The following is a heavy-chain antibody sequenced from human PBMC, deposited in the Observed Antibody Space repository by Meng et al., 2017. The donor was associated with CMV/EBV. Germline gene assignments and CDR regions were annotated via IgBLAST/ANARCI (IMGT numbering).Heavy chain of an antibody. CDR3: ARDKGTGFDY. CDR2: ISSSSSNI. J-gene: IGHJ4*02. V-gene: IGHV3-21*01. D-gene: IGHD1-14*01. Sequence: GGSLRLSCAASGVTFSSYSMNWVRQAPGKGLEWVSSISSSSSNIYYTDSVKGRFTISRANAKNSLYLQMNSLRAEDTAVYYCARDKGTGFDYWGQGTLVTVSS. CDR1: GVTFSSYS.